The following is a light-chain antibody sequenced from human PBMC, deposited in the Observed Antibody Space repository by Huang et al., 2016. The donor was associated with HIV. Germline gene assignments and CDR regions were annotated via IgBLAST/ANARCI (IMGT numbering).Light chain of an antibody. CDR1: QRISTW. Sequence: DIQVTQSPSTLSAFVGDRVNITCRTSQRISTWLAWYQQRPGKAPNILISKASNLETWVPSRFSGNGSGTEFTRTINGLQPDDLATYYCQHQWTFGQGTKVEIK. J-gene: IGKJ1*01. CDR3: QHQWT. V-gene: IGKV1-5*03. CDR2: KAS.